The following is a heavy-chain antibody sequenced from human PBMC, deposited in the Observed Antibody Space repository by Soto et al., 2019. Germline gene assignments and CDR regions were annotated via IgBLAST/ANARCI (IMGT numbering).Heavy chain of an antibody. CDR3: ASSLGYCPSGSCHHYFFDD. Sequence: EVQLVESGGGLVQPGGSLRLSCAASGFTFSDHYMDWVRQAPGKGLEWVGRTRNKANSYNTEYAASVKGRFTISRDDSKNSLYLQMDSLKTEDTAVYYSASSLGYCPSGSCHHYFFDDWGQGTLVTVSS. V-gene: IGHV3-72*01. J-gene: IGHJ4*02. D-gene: IGHD2-15*01. CDR1: GFTFSDHY. CDR2: TRNKANSYNT.